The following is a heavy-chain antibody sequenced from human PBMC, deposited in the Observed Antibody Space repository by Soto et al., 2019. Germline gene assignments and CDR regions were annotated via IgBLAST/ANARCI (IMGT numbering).Heavy chain of an antibody. V-gene: IGHV4-59*08. CDR3: ARHGFGPLHGLVDV. CDR1: GGSITNYY. Sequence: QVQLQESGPGLVKPSETLSLTCTVSGGSITNYYCSWFRQPPGKGLEWIGYINYDGYSAYNLSLKRRVPLSMAASKTQFSLMLGSVTATDTAVYYCARHGFGPLHGLVDVWGPGTTVIVSS. CDR2: INYDGYS. D-gene: IGHD3-10*01. J-gene: IGHJ6*02.